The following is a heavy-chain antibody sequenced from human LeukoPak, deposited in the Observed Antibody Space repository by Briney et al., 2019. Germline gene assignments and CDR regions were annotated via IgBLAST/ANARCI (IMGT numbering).Heavy chain of an antibody. CDR3: ARGNGGVYYYYYMDV. CDR1: GYTFTSYY. CDR2: INPSGGST. Sequence: ASVKVSCKASGYTFTSYYIHWVRQAPGQGLEWMGLINPSGGSTNYAQKFQGRVTMTRNTSISTAYMELSSLRSDDTAVFYCARGNGGVYYYYYMDVWGKGTTVTISS. D-gene: IGHD4-23*01. V-gene: IGHV1-46*01. J-gene: IGHJ6*03.